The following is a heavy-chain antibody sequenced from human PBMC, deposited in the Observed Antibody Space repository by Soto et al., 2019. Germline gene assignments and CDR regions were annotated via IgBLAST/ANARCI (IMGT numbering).Heavy chain of an antibody. V-gene: IGHV3-74*01. J-gene: IGHJ6*02. Sequence: EVQLVESGGGLVQPGGSLRLACAASGFTFSSYWMHWVRQAPGKGLVWISRIIRDGSSTNYADSVKGRFTISRDNAXXXXXXXXXXXXXXXXXXXXXXXXXXGIYGMDIWGQGTTVIVSS. CDR1: GFTFSSYW. D-gene: IGHD6-13*01. CDR2: IIRDGSST. CDR3: XXXXXGIYGMDI.